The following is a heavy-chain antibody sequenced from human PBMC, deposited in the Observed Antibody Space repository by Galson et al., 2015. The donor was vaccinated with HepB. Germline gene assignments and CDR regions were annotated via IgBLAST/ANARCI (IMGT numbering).Heavy chain of an antibody. J-gene: IGHJ4*02. Sequence: FLRLACLAPAFTFNGHWMRWVPQGPGKGLGWVASIKHDGSEEYYVDSVKGRFTIFRDNAKNSLFLQMNSLRDADTAVYYCARESYGYSGYDSPWSPGFFDYWGQGTLVTVSS. V-gene: IGHV3-7*01. CDR1: AFTFNGHW. CDR3: ARESYGYSGYDSPWSPGFFDY. CDR2: IKHDGSEE. D-gene: IGHD5-12*01.